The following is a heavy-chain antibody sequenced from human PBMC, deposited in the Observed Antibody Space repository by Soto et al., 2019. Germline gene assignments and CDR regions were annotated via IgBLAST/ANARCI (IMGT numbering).Heavy chain of an antibody. V-gene: IGHV3-74*01. CDR2: IDEYGSTI. Sequence: EVQLVESGGGLVQPGGSLRLSCAASGFTFSSYWMHWVRQVPGKGLLWVSRIDEYGSTINYADSVKGRFTISRDNARNTLYLEMNSRRAEDTALYYCTRDSGGKGAYWGPGTLVTVSS. CDR3: TRDSGGKGAY. D-gene: IGHD3-16*01. CDR1: GFTFSSYW. J-gene: IGHJ4*02.